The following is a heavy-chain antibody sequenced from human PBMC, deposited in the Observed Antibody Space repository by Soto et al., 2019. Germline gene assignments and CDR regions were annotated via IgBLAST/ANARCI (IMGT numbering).Heavy chain of an antibody. D-gene: IGHD4-17*01. CDR1: GYTFNAFY. CDR3: ARVALGYDYADV. V-gene: IGHV1-46*02. Sequence: ASVKVSCKAFGYTFNAFYMHWVRQAPGQGLEWMGVINPSGDGTSYAQKSQGRVTMTRDTSTSTAYMELSSLRSEDTAVYYCARVALGYDYADVWGQGTTVTVSS. CDR2: INPSGDGT. J-gene: IGHJ6*02.